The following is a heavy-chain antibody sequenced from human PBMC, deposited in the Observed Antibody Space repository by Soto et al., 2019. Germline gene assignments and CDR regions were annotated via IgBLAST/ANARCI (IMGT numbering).Heavy chain of an antibody. CDR3: ARESWNTHGRHFRLEP. CDR1: GGSIMNYY. D-gene: IGHD1-1*01. V-gene: IGHV4-59*01. CDR2: ISHTGKT. J-gene: IGHJ5*02. Sequence: PSGTLSLTCILSGGSIMNYYWTLIRQSPGKGLEWIGDISHTGKTNYNPSLESRVTIAVDLSENQFSLKLSSVTAADSALYFCARESWNTHGRHFRLEPWGQGTLVTVSS.